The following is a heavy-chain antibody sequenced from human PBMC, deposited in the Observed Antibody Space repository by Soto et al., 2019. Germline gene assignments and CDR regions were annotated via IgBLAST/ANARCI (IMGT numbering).Heavy chain of an antibody. CDR2: ISSSSSYI. J-gene: IGHJ5*02. D-gene: IGHD4-17*01. CDR1: GFTFSSYS. V-gene: IGHV3-21*01. CDR3: ARDPGDTGWFDP. Sequence: GGSLRLSCAASGFTFSSYSMNWVRQAPGKGLEWVSSISSSSSYIYYADSVKGRFTISRDNAKNSLYLQMNSLRAEDTAVYYCARDPGDTGWFDPWGQGTLVTVSS.